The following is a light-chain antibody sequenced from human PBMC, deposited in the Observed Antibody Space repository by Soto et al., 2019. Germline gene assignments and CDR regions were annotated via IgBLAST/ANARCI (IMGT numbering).Light chain of an antibody. CDR3: QQYNNWPLT. Sequence: EIMMTQSPATLSVSPGERVTISCRASQSFSSKVAWYQQKPGQAPRLLMYGASTRATDIPARFSGSGSGTEFTLTISSLQSEDFAVYYCQQYNNWPLTFGGGTKVEIK. CDR2: GAS. V-gene: IGKV3-15*01. J-gene: IGKJ4*01. CDR1: QSFSSK.